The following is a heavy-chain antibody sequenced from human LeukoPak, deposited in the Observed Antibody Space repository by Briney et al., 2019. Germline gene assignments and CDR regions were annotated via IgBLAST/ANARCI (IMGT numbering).Heavy chain of an antibody. V-gene: IGHV4-59*01. Sequence: SETLSLTCAVSGGSISSYYWSWIRQPPGKGLEWIGYIYYSGSTNYNPSLKSQVTISLDTPRNQFSLKLSSVTAADTAVYYCARDCSGASCYDYWGQGTLVTVSS. CDR3: ARDCSGASCYDY. CDR2: IYYSGST. D-gene: IGHD2-15*01. CDR1: GGSISSYY. J-gene: IGHJ4*02.